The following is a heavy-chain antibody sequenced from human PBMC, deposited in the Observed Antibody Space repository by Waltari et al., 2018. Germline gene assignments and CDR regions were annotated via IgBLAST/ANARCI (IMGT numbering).Heavy chain of an antibody. Sequence: QVQLVQSGAEVKKPGSSVKVSCKASGGTFSSYAISWVRRAHGQGLEWMGGIIPIFGTANYAQKFQGRVTITADESTSTAYMELSSLRSEDTAVYYCARGRDGYNYYYYYGMDVWGQGTTVTVSS. CDR3: ARGRDGYNYYYYYGMDV. CDR2: IIPIFGTA. D-gene: IGHD5-12*01. V-gene: IGHV1-69*12. J-gene: IGHJ6*02. CDR1: GGTFSSYA.